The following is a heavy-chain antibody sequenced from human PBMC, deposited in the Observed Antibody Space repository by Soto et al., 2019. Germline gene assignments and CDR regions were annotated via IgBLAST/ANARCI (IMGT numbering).Heavy chain of an antibody. CDR3: ARDPHEFWTSYWFDP. CDR1: GYILTDYY. J-gene: IGHJ5*02. D-gene: IGHD3-3*01. Sequence: ASVKVSCKASGYILTDYYIHWVRQAPGQGLEWMGWIHPDSGRTNYAQKFQDWVTMTRDTSISTAYMELSRLRSDDMAVYYCARDPHEFWTSYWFDPWGQGTPVTVSS. V-gene: IGHV1-2*04. CDR2: IHPDSGRT.